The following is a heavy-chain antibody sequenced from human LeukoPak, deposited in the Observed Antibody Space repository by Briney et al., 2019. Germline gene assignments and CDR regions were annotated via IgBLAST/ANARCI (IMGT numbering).Heavy chain of an antibody. Sequence: PGASVRVSCKASGYTFTGYYMHWVRQAPGQGLEWMGWINPNSGGTNYAQKFQGRVTMTRDTSISTAYMELSRLRSDDTAVYYCARDWGYSYGLGLDIWGQGTMVTVSS. D-gene: IGHD5-18*01. CDR2: INPNSGGT. J-gene: IGHJ3*02. CDR3: ARDWGYSYGLGLDI. V-gene: IGHV1-2*02. CDR1: GYTFTGYY.